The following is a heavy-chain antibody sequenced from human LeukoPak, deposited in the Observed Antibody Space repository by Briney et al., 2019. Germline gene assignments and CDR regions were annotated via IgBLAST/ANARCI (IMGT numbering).Heavy chain of an antibody. CDR2: INHSGST. CDR3: ARGFWGVGSSSWYTKNDAFDI. V-gene: IGHV4-34*01. CDR1: GGSFSGYY. D-gene: IGHD6-13*01. J-gene: IGHJ3*02. Sequence: SETLSLTCAVYGGSFSGYYWSWIRQPPGKGLEWIGEINHSGSTNYNPSLKSRVTISVDTSKNQFSLKLSSVTAADTAVYYCARGFWGVGSSSWYTKNDAFDIWGQGTMVTVSS.